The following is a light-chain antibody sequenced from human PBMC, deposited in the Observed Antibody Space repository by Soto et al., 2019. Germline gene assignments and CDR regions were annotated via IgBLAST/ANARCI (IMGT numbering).Light chain of an antibody. J-gene: IGKJ5*01. CDR2: WAS. Sequence: DTVMTQSPDSLAVSLGERATMNCKSRQSVLYSSNNKNYLAWYQQKPGQPPKLLIYWASTRESGVPDRFSGSGSGTDFTLTISSLQAEDVAVYYCQQYYSTPITFGQGTRLEIK. CDR3: QQYYSTPIT. CDR1: QSVLYSSNNKNY. V-gene: IGKV4-1*01.